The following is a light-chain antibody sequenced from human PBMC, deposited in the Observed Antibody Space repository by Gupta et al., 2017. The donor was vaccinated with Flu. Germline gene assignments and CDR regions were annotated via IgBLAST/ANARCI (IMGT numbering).Light chain of an antibody. CDR1: VLSRHY. CDR3: QSAGNSGTYL. Sequence: SYELTQPPSVSVSPGQTARITCSGDVLSRHYSYWYQQKPAQAPVLVMLKDTERPSEIPERFSGSSSGTTVTLTISGVQAEDEADYYCQSAGNSGTYLFGTGTTVTVL. J-gene: IGLJ1*01. V-gene: IGLV3-25*02. CDR2: KDT.